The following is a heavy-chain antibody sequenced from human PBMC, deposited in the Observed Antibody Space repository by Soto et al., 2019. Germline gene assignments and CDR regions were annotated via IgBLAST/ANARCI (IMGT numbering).Heavy chain of an antibody. CDR1: GGTFSTSA. D-gene: IGHD3-3*02. CDR2: IMPVFATP. V-gene: IGHV1-69*12. J-gene: IGHJ6*02. CDR3: ARDKDRQQLGGNYYYILDV. Sequence: QVQLMQSGAEVKKPGSSVKVSCKASGGTFSTSAISWVRQAPGEGLEWVGGIMPVFATPDYAQKFQGRVTISADESTTTADLELPSLTTDDTAVYYCARDKDRQQLGGNYYYILDVWGQGTAITVSS.